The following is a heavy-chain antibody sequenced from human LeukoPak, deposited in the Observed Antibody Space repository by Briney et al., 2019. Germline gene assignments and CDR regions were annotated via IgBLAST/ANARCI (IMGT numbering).Heavy chain of an antibody. CDR1: GFTFSSYS. J-gene: IGHJ4*02. CDR3: AREGDIVVVPAAANAVDY. Sequence: GGSLRLSCAASGFTFSSYSMNWVRQAPGKGLEWVSSISSSSSYIYYADSVKGRFTISRDNAKDSLYLQMNSLRAEDTAVYYCAREGDIVVVPAAANAVDYWGQGTLVTVSS. D-gene: IGHD2-2*01. CDR2: ISSSSSYI. V-gene: IGHV3-21*01.